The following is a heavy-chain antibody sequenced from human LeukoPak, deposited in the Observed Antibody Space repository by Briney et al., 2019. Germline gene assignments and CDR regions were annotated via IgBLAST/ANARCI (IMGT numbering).Heavy chain of an antibody. J-gene: IGHJ6*02. CDR2: TYYRSKLYN. Sequence: SQTLSLTCALSGDSVSSNSAAWHWIRQSPSRGLEWLGRTYYRSKLYNDYAVSVKSRITINPDTSKNQFSLQLNSVTPEDTAVYYCAREGYSSSWYAIYYYYGMDVWGQGTTVTVSS. V-gene: IGHV6-1*01. D-gene: IGHD6-13*01. CDR3: AREGYSSSWYAIYYYYGMDV. CDR1: GDSVSSNSAA.